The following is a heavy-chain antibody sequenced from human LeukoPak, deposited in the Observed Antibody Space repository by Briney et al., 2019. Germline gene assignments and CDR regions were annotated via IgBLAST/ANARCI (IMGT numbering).Heavy chain of an antibody. CDR2: INPNSGGT. CDR1: GYTFTGYY. D-gene: IGHD5-24*01. V-gene: IGHV1-2*02. Sequence: ASAKVSCKASGYTFTGYYMHWVRQAPGQGLEWMGWINPNSGGTNYAQKFQGRVTMTRDTSISTAYMELSRLRSDDTAVYYCARGRRDGYNFWYYWGQGTLVTVSS. CDR3: ARGRRDGYNFWYY. J-gene: IGHJ4*02.